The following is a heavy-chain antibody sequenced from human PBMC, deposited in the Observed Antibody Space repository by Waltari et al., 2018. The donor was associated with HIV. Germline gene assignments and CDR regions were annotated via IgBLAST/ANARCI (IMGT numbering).Heavy chain of an antibody. V-gene: IGHV1-2*02. J-gene: IGHJ4*02. CDR1: GYTFTGYY. CDR2: NNPNTGGA. CDR3: ARATLGAANPFDY. Sequence: QVQLVQSGAEVKKPGASVKVSCRASGYTFTGYYMHWVRLAPGQGLEWRGGNNPNTGGANYAQKFQGRVTMTRDTSISTVYMELSSLKSDDTAVYYCARATLGAANPFDYWGQGTLVTVSS. D-gene: IGHD2-15*01.